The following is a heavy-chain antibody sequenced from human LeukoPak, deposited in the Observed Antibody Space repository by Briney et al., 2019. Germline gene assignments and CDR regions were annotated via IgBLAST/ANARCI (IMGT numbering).Heavy chain of an antibody. CDR2: INHGGST. V-gene: IGHV4-34*01. CDR1: DGSFSGYY. J-gene: IGHJ6*02. D-gene: IGHD2-15*01. CDR3: ARGRRYCSSGSCYYYYYYGMDV. Sequence: SETLSLTCAVYDGSFSGYYWSWIRQPPGKGLEWIGEINHGGSTNYDPSLKSRVTISVDTSKNQFSLKLSSVTAADAAVYYCARGRRYCSSGSCYYYYYYGMDVWGQGTTVTVSS.